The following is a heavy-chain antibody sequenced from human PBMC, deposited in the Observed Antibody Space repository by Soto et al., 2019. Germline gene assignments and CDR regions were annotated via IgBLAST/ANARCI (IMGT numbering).Heavy chain of an antibody. CDR3: ARAYGGYSYFDY. J-gene: IGHJ4*02. CDR2: ISSSSSYI. V-gene: IGHV3-21*01. CDR1: GFTFSSYS. D-gene: IGHD5-12*01. Sequence: EVQLVESGGGLVKPGGSLRLSCAASGFTFSSYSMNWVRQAPGKGLEWVSSISSSSSYIYCADSVKGRFTISRDNAKNSLYLQMNSLRAEDTAVYYCARAYGGYSYFDYWGQGTLVTVSS.